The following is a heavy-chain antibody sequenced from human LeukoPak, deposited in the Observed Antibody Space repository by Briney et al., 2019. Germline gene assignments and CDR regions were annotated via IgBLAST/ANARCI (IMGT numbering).Heavy chain of an antibody. D-gene: IGHD3-22*01. V-gene: IGHV3-21*01. J-gene: IGHJ3*02. CDR1: GFTLSRYT. CDR2: VGRDGSI. Sequence: PGGSLRLSCAASGFTLSRYTMNWVRQAPGKGLEWISCVGRDGSIHYADSVKGRITISRDNAKNSLFLQMNSLRAEDTAIYYCARRYYDTTGYAFDIWGQGTMVTVSS. CDR3: ARRYYDTTGYAFDI.